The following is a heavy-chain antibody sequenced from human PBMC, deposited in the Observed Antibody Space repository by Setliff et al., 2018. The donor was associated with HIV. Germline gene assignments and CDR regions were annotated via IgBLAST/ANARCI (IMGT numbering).Heavy chain of an antibody. CDR1: GESFSGYY. Sequence: SSETLSLTCAVYGESFSGYYWSWIRQPPGKGLDWIGEINESGSANYNPSLKSRVTISVDISKKQFFLKLSSVTAADTAVYYCARGIPALGTSHYFDYWGQGTRVTVS. J-gene: IGHJ4*02. CDR2: INESGSA. V-gene: IGHV4-34*01. D-gene: IGHD6-13*01. CDR3: ARGIPALGTSHYFDY.